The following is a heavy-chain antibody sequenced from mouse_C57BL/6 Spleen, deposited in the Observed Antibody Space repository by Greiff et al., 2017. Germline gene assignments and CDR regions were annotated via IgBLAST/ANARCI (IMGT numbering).Heavy chain of an antibody. Sequence: QVQLQQPGAELVKPGASVKLSCKASGYTFTSYWMHWVKQRPGQGLEWIGMIHPNSGSTNYNEKFKSKATLTVYKSSSTAYMQLSSLTSEYSAVYYCARSGIFITTVVAGDYWGQGTTLTVSS. D-gene: IGHD1-1*01. J-gene: IGHJ2*01. V-gene: IGHV1-64*01. CDR2: IHPNSGST. CDR3: ARSGIFITTVVAGDY. CDR1: GYTFTSYW.